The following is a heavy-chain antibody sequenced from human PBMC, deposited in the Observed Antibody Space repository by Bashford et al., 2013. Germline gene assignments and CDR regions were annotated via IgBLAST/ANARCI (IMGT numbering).Heavy chain of an antibody. CDR2: IRSKAYGGTT. D-gene: IGHD2-15*01. V-gene: IGHV3-49*04. CDR1: IHLWSLY. Sequence: GSRETLLYSFWIHLWSLYYELGPPGVQGRGVEWVGFIRSKAYGGTTEYAASVKGRFTISRDDSKSIAYLQMNSLKTEDTAVYYCTTDLFCSGGTCYSFSVNWGQGTLVTVSS. J-gene: IGHJ4*02. CDR3: TTDLFCSGGTCYSFSVN.